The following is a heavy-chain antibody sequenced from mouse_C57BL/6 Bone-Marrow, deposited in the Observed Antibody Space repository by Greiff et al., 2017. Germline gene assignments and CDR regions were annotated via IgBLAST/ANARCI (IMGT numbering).Heavy chain of an antibody. D-gene: IGHD1-1*01. CDR1: GYTFTSYW. CDR2: IDPSDSYT. CDR3: ARLNYGSSDWYFDV. J-gene: IGHJ1*03. V-gene: IGHV1-59*01. Sequence: QVQLQQPGAELVRPGTSVKLSCKASGYTFTSYWMHWVKQRPGQGLEWIGVIDPSDSYTNYNQKFKGKAKLTVDTSSSTAYMQLSSLTSEDSAVYYCARLNYGSSDWYFDVWGTGTTVTVSS.